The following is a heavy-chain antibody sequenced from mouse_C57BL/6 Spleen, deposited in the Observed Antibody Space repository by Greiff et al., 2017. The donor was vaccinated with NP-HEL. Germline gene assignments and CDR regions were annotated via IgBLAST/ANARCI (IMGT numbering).Heavy chain of an antibody. V-gene: IGHV1-52*01. J-gene: IGHJ1*01. CDR2: IDPSDSET. CDR1: GYTFTSYW. D-gene: IGHD1-1*01. Sequence: VQLQQSGAELVRPGSSVKLSCKASGYTFTSYWMQWVKQRPIQGLEWIGNIDPSDSETHYNQKFKDKATLTVDKSSSTAYMQLSSLTSEDSAVYYCARDVYYYGSSYFDVWGSGTTVTVSS. CDR3: ARDVYYYGSSYFDV.